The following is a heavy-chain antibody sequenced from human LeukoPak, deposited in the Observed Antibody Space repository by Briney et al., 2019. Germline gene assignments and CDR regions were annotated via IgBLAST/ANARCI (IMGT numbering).Heavy chain of an antibody. V-gene: IGHV3-74*01. Sequence: GGSLRLSCAASGCTFSKYWLHWLRQAPGKGLVWVSRINPDDKSASYADSVKGRFTIARDDARKTLYLQMNSLRAEDTAVYYCLTIVETTFDAFDIWGQGTMVTVSS. D-gene: IGHD2/OR15-2a*01. J-gene: IGHJ3*02. CDR3: LTIVETTFDAFDI. CDR1: GCTFSKYW. CDR2: INPDDKSA.